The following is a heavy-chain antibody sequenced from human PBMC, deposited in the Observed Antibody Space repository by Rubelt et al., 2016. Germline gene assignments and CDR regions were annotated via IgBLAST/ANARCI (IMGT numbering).Heavy chain of an antibody. CDR1: GGSFNDYY. J-gene: IGHJ6*02. CDR3: ERSLGFNYYNGMYV. CDR2: IDHSGIT. Sequence: QVQLQQWGAGLLKPSETLSLTCAVYGGSFNDYYWSWIRRPPGKGLEWIGEIDHSGITTYNPSLKSRVTIAVDTSKNQHSLKLRSWTAADTAAYYTERSLGFNYYNGMYVWGQGTTVTVSS. V-gene: IGHV4-34*01.